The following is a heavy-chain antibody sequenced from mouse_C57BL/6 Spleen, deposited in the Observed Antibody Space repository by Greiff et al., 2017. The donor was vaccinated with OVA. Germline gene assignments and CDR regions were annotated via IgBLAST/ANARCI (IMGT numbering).Heavy chain of an antibody. D-gene: IGHD1-1*01. CDR3: ARGGLLGWFAY. V-gene: IGHV1-18*01. J-gene: IGHJ3*01. CDR1: GYTFTDYN. Sequence: EVKLMESGPELVKPGASVKIPCKASGYTFTDYNMDWVKQSHGKSLEWIGDINPNNGGTIYNQKFKGKATLTVDKSSITAYMELRSLTSEDTAVYYCARGGLLGWFAYWGQGTLVTVSA. CDR2: INPNNGGT.